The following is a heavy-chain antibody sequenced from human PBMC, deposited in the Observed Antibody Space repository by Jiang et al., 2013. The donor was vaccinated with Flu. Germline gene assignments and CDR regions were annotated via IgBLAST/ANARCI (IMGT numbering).Heavy chain of an antibody. CDR2: INPSGGST. Sequence: MHWVRQAPGQGLEWMGIINPSGGSTSYAQKFQGRVTMTRDTSTSTVYMELSSLRSEDTAVYYCASVWELLDAFDIWGQGTMVTVSS. D-gene: IGHD1-26*01. J-gene: IGHJ3*02. V-gene: IGHV1-46*03. CDR3: ASVWELLDAFDI.